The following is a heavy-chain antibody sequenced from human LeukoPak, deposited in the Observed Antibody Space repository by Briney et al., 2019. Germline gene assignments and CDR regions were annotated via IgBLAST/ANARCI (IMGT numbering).Heavy chain of an antibody. CDR3: AGQYYDSSEDYFDY. V-gene: IGHV4-59*01. CDR2: IYYSGST. CDR1: GGSISSYY. Sequence: SETLSLTCTVSGGSISSYYWSWIRQPPGKGLEWIGYIYYSGSTNYNSSLKSRITISVDTSKNQFSLKLSSVTAADTAVYYCAGQYYDSSEDYFDYWGQGTLVTVSS. D-gene: IGHD3-22*01. J-gene: IGHJ4*02.